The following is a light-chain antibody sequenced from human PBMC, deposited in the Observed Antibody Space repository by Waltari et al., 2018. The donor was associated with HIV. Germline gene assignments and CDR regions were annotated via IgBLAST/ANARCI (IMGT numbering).Light chain of an antibody. CDR2: EVT. J-gene: IGLJ2*01. Sequence: VSGSPGQSVTISCIGTASDFGPYKYVSWYQQHPGNVPKVIIYEVTSRPSGVSHRFSASQSGNTASLTISRLQPEDEAVYFCSTHTADHPLAVGGGTHLTVL. CDR1: ASDFGPYKY. CDR3: STHTADHPLA. V-gene: IGLV2-14*03.